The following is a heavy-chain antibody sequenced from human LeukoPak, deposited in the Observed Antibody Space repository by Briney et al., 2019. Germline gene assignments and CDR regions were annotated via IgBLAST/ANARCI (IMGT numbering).Heavy chain of an antibody. V-gene: IGHV4-39*07. CDR2: IYYSGST. Sequence: PSETLSLTCTVSGGSISSSYSYWGWIRQPPGKGLEWIGNIYYSGSTYFNPSLKSRVTISVDTSKNQFSLKLSSVTAADTAVYYCARVIDNYYYMDVWGKGTTVTVSS. CDR1: GGSISSSYSY. D-gene: IGHD3-22*01. CDR3: ARVIDNYYYMDV. J-gene: IGHJ6*03.